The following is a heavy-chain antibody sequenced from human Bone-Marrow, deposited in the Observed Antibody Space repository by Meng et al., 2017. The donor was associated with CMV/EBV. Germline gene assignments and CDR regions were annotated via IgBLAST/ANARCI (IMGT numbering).Heavy chain of an antibody. CDR3: ARHECSKSSCYDY. CDR1: GLTFIGFW. D-gene: IGHD2-2*01. V-gene: IGHV3-7*01. J-gene: IGHJ4*02. Sequence: GGSLRLSCEASGLTFIGFWMSWVRQAPGKGLEWVANIKEDGSEKHYVDAVKGRFTISRDNAKNSLYLQMNSLRVEDTAVYYCARHECSKSSCYDYWGQGSLVTVSS. CDR2: IKEDGSEK.